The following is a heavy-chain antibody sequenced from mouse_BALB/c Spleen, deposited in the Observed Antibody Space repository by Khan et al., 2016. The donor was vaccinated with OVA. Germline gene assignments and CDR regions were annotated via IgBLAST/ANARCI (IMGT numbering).Heavy chain of an antibody. CDR2: TNPTNGRT. CDR1: GYTFTSYW. V-gene: IGHV1S81*02. CDR3: ARIKKIVATYFDY. Sequence: QVHVKQSGAELVKAGASVKMSCKASGYTFTSYWMHWVKQRLGQGLEWFAETNPTNGRTYYNEKLKSKATLTVDKYSSTAYMLLSGPTFEDSAVYYCARIKKIVATYFDYWGQGTTLRVSS. D-gene: IGHD1-1*01. J-gene: IGHJ2*01.